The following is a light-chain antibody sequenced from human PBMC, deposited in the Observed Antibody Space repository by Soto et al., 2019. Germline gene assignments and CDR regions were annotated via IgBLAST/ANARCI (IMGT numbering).Light chain of an antibody. CDR3: QQYNNWPRT. Sequence: IVVTQSPATLSVSPVERATLSCRASQSVSSNLAWYQQKPGQAPRLLIYGASTRATGIPARFSGSGSGTEFTLTISSLQSEDFGVYYCQQYNNWPRTFGQGTKVDIK. CDR2: GAS. CDR1: QSVSSN. J-gene: IGKJ1*01. V-gene: IGKV3-15*01.